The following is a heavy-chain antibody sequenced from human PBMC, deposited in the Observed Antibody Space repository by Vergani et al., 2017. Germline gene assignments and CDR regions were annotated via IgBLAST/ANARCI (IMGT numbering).Heavy chain of an antibody. D-gene: IGHD6-13*01. CDR3: AKVPPLYSSSWYDLDY. J-gene: IGHJ4*02. Sequence: EVQLLESGGGLVQPGGSLRLSCAASGFTFSSYAMSLVRQAPGKGLEWVSAISGSGGSTYYADSVKGRFTISRDNSKNTLYLQMNSLRAEDTAVYYCAKVPPLYSSSWYDLDYWGQGTLVTVSS. CDR1: GFTFSSYA. V-gene: IGHV3-23*01. CDR2: ISGSGGST.